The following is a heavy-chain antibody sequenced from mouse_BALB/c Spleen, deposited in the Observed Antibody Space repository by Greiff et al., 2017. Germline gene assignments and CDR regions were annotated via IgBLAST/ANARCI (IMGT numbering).Heavy chain of an antibody. D-gene: IGHD2-4*01. J-gene: IGHJ1*01. V-gene: IGHV2-9*02. CDR1: GFSLTSYG. CDR3: ARSTMIRSWYFDV. Sequence: QVQLQQSGPGLVAPSQSLSITCTVSGFSLTSYGVHWVRQPPGKGLEWLGVIWAGGSTNYNSALMSRLSISKDNSKSQVFLKMNSLQTDDTAMYYCARSTMIRSWYFDVWGAGTTVTVSS. CDR2: IWAGGST.